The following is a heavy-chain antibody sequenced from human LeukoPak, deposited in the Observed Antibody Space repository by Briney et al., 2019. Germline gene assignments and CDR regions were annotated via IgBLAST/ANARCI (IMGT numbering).Heavy chain of an antibody. CDR3: ARGPQSRFGY. CDR2: INHSGTT. Sequence: SETLSLTCAVYGGSFSGYYWSWIRQPPGKGLEWIGEINHSGTTNYNPSLKSRVTISVDTSKNQFSLKLTSVTAADTAVYYCARGPQSRFGYWGQGTLVTVSS. J-gene: IGHJ4*02. CDR1: GGSFSGYY. V-gene: IGHV4-34*01.